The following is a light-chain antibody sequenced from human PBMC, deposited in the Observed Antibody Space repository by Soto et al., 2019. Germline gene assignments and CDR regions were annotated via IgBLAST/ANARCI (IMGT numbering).Light chain of an antibody. Sequence: DIVMTQSQDSLPVSLGERDTINCKSSQSVFYRSDNKHYLAWDQQKPGQPPKLLIYWASTREAGVPDRFSGDGSGTDFTLTIRSRQDEDVACYYCQQYLGTPTFGQGTTVEI. CDR3: QQYLGTPT. V-gene: IGKV4-1*01. CDR1: QSVFYRSDNKHY. J-gene: IGKJ1*01. CDR2: WAS.